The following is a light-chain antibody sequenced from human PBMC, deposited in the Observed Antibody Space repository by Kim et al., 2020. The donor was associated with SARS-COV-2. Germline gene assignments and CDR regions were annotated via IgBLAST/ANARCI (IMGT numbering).Light chain of an antibody. J-gene: IGLJ3*02. CDR3: NSRDSSGMRV. CDR2: AKN. Sequence: SSELTQDPAVSVALGQTVRITCQGDNLRGSYASWYQQKPGQAPVLVLYAKNNRPSGIPDRFSGSTSGDTASLTITGAQADDEADYYCNSRDSSGMRVFGGGTKVTVL. V-gene: IGLV3-19*01. CDR1: NLRGSY.